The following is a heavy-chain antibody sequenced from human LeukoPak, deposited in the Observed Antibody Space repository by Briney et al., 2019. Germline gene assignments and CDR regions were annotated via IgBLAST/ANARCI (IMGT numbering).Heavy chain of an antibody. D-gene: IGHD2-2*02. V-gene: IGHV1-69*13. CDR3: ARGGRCSSTSCYILRNNWFDP. J-gene: IGHJ5*02. Sequence: ASVKVSCKASGGTFSSYAISWVRQAPGQGLEWMGGIIPIFGTANYAQKFQGRVTITADESTSTAYMELSRLRSDDTAVYYCARGGRCSSTSCYILRNNWFDPWGQGTLVTVSS. CDR2: IIPIFGTA. CDR1: GGTFSSYA.